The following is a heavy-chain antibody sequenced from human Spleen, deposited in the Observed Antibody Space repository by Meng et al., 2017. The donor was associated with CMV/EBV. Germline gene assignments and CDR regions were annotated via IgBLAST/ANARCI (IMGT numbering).Heavy chain of an antibody. J-gene: IGHJ4*02. CDR2: IWYDGSNK. D-gene: IGHD6-6*01. Sequence: SLKISCAASGFTFSSYGMHWVRQAPGKGLGWVAVIWYDGSNKYYADSVKGRFTISRDNSKNTLYLQMNSLRAEDTAVYYCAKGRQVAARRGYYFDYWGQGTLVTVSS. CDR3: AKGRQVAARRGYYFDY. V-gene: IGHV3-33*06. CDR1: GFTFSSYG.